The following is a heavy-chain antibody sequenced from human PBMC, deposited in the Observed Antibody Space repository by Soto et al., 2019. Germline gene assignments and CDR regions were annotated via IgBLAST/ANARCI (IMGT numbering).Heavy chain of an antibody. J-gene: IGHJ6*02. D-gene: IGHD3-10*01. CDR1: GGSISSSSYY. CDR3: ARVGITMVRGVTSPLYYYYYYGMDV. Sequence: KPSETLSLTCTVSGGSISSSSYYWGGIRQPPGKGLEWIGSIYYSGSTYYNPSLKSRVTISVDTSKNQFSLKLSSVTAADTAVYYCARVGITMVRGVTSPLYYYYYYGMDVWGQGTTVTVS. CDR2: IYYSGST. V-gene: IGHV4-39*01.